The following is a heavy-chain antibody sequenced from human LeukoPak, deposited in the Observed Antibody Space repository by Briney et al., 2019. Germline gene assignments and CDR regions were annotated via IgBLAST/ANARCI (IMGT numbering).Heavy chain of an antibody. CDR2: ISSSSSYI. CDR3: SRAPVYCSSTSCYSPSGFDY. Sequence: GGSLRLSCAASGFTFSSYSMNWVRQAPGKGLEWVSSISSSSSYIYYADSVKGRFTISRDNAKNSLYLQMNSLRAEDTAVYYCSRAPVYCSSTSCYSPSGFDYWVQGTLVTVSS. CDR1: GFTFSSYS. V-gene: IGHV3-21*01. J-gene: IGHJ4*02. D-gene: IGHD2-2*01.